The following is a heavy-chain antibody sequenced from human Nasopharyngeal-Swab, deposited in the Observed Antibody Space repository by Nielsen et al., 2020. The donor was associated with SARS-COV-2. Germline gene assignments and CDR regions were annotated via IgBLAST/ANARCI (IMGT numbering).Heavy chain of an antibody. CDR2: THYTGSP. D-gene: IGHD3-3*01. CDR3: ARDLLPESRLEWYPKRNLYFDL. J-gene: IGHJ2*01. V-gene: IGHV4-59*01. Sequence: SETLSLTCTVSGGSLRTIYWSWNRQLPRNGLEWEWYTHYTGSPSSSPSLKTPVTISVNTSKNQFSLKLTSVTAADTAIYYCARDLLPESRLEWYPKRNLYFDLWGRGTLVTVSS. CDR1: GGSLRTIY.